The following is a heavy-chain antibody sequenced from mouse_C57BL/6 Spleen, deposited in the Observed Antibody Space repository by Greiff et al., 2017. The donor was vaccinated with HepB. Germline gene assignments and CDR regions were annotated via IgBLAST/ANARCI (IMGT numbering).Heavy chain of an antibody. CDR1: GYSFTGYY. V-gene: IGHV1-42*01. D-gene: IGHD1-1*01. Sequence: EVQLQQSGPELVKPGASVKISCKASGYSFTGYYMNWVKQSPEKSLEWIGEINPSTGGTTYNQKFKAKATLTVDKSSSTAYMQLKSLTSEDSAVYYCARGEDYYGRSYDAMDYWGQGTSVTVSS. CDR3: ARGEDYYGRSYDAMDY. CDR2: INPSTGGT. J-gene: IGHJ4*01.